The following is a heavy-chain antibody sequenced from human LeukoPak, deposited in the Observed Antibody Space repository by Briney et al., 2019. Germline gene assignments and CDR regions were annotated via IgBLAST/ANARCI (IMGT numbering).Heavy chain of an antibody. CDR2: IFYTGST. J-gene: IGHJ3*02. CDR3: ARRPPALGAFDI. Sequence: SETLSLTCTVSGGSISSSSDHWGWIRQPPRKGLQWIGSIFYTGSTYYNPSLQSRVTISVDTSKNQFSLKVSSVTAADTAVYYCARRPPALGAFDIWGQGTMVSVSS. CDR1: GGSISSSSDH. V-gene: IGHV4-39*01.